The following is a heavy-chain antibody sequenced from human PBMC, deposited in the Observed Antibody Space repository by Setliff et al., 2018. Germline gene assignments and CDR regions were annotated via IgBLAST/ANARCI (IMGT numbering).Heavy chain of an antibody. CDR3: VRGYCSSSSCYGTMGY. V-gene: IGHV3-7*01. CDR2: IKQDGSEK. Sequence: PGGSLGLSCAASGFTFSSYWMSWVRQAPGKGLEWVANIKQDGSEKYYVDSVKGRFTISRDNAKNTLYLQMNSLRAEDTAVYYCVRGYCSSSSCYGTMGYWGQGTLVTVSS. J-gene: IGHJ4*02. D-gene: IGHD2-2*01. CDR1: GFTFSSYW.